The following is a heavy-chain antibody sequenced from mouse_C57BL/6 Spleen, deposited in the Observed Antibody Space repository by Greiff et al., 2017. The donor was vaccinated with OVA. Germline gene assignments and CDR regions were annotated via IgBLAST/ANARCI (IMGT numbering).Heavy chain of an antibody. CDR2: IRNKANGYTT. J-gene: IGHJ2*01. Sequence: EVKLMESGGGLVQPGGSLSLSCAASGFTFTDYYMSWVRQPPGKALEWLGFIRNKANGYTTEYSASVKGRFTISRDNSQSILYLQMNALRAEDSATYYCARYYYGSSYEDYWGQGTTLTVSS. CDR1: GFTFTDYY. CDR3: ARYYYGSSYEDY. D-gene: IGHD1-1*01. V-gene: IGHV7-3*01.